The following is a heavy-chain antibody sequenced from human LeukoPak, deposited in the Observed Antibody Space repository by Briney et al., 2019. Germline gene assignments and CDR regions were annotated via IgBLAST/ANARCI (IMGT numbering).Heavy chain of an antibody. J-gene: IGHJ4*02. Sequence: PGGSLRLSCAASGFTVSSNCMSWVRQAPGKGLEWVSVIYYSGSTYYADSVKGRFTISRDNSKNTLYLQMNSVRAEDTAVYYCARGLYYYDSSGYYYYWGQGTLVTVSS. V-gene: IGHV3-53*01. D-gene: IGHD3-22*01. CDR3: ARGLYYYDSSGYYYY. CDR2: IYYSGST. CDR1: GFTVSSNC.